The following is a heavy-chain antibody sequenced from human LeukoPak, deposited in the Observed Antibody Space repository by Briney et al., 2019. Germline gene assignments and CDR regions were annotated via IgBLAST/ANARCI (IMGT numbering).Heavy chain of an antibody. CDR3: ARDKSVAGKYAFDI. D-gene: IGHD6-19*01. CDR1: GFTVSSNY. J-gene: IGHJ3*02. Sequence: GGSLRLSCAASGFTVSSNYMSWVRQAPGKGPEWVSVIYSGGSTYYADSVKGRFTISRDNSKNTLYLQMNSLRAEDTAVYYCARDKSVAGKYAFDIWGQGTMVTVSS. CDR2: IYSGGST. V-gene: IGHV3-53*01.